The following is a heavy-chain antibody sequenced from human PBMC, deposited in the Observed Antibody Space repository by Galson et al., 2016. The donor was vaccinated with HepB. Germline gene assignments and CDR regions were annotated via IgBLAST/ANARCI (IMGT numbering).Heavy chain of an antibody. CDR3: ARDRTLYYDGFDSSGMDV. J-gene: IGHJ6*03. D-gene: IGHD3-16*01. Sequence: SLRLSCAASGFTFSDYYMSWIRQAPGKGLEWVSYVSASGTITHYADAVRGRFTISRDNANNSLILLMKNLRDEDAAVYYCARDRTLYYDGFDSSGMDVWGRGTTVTVSS. CDR1: GFTFSDYY. V-gene: IGHV3-11*01. CDR2: VSASGTIT.